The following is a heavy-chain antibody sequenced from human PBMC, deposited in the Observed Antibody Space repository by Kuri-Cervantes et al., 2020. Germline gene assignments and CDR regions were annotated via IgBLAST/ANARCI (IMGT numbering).Heavy chain of an antibody. CDR2: ISCDGSNK. D-gene: IGHD5-12*01. J-gene: IGHJ4*02. CDR3: ARDFGGYDFGY. V-gene: IGHV3-30*01. Sequence: LSLTCAASGFTFSSYAMHWVRQAPGKGLEWVAVISCDGSNKYYADSVKGRFTISRDNSKNTLYLQMNSLRAEDTAVYYCARDFGGYDFGYWGQGTLVTVSS. CDR1: GFTFSSYA.